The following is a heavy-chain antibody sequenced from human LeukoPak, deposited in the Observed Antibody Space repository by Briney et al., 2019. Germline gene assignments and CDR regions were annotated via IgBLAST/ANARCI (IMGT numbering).Heavy chain of an antibody. Sequence: ASVKVSCKASGYTFTSCYMHWVRQAPGQGLEWMGIINPSGGSTSYAQKFQGRVTMTRDTSTSTVYMELSSLRSEDTAVYYCARDRDSSSWPVFNWFDPWGQGTLVTVSS. CDR3: ARDRDSSSWPVFNWFDP. D-gene: IGHD6-13*01. CDR1: GYTFTSCY. CDR2: INPSGGST. J-gene: IGHJ5*02. V-gene: IGHV1-46*01.